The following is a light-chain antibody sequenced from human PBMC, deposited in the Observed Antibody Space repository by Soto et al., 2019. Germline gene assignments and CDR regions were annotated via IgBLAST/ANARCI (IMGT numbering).Light chain of an antibody. CDR1: QSVSSN. CDR3: PQYNNWSPWT. J-gene: IGKJ1*01. Sequence: EIVMTQSPATLSVSPGERATLSCRASQSVSSNLAWYQQKPGQAPRLLIYGASTRATGIPARFSGSGSGPEFNLTISSLQSEDFAACYSPQYNNWSPWTFGQGTKIEIK. CDR2: GAS. V-gene: IGKV3-15*01.